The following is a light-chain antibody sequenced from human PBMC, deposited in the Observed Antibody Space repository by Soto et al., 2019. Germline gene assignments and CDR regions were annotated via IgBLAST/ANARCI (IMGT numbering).Light chain of an antibody. CDR1: SSDVGGYNY. CDR3: SSYTSSSTPYV. V-gene: IGLV2-14*01. Sequence: QSVLTQPASVSGSPGQSITISCTGTSSDVGGYNYVSWYQQHPGKAPKLMIYDVSNRPSGFSNRFSGSKSGNTASLTISGLQAEDEADYYCSSYTSSSTPYVFGTGTKV. CDR2: DVS. J-gene: IGLJ1*01.